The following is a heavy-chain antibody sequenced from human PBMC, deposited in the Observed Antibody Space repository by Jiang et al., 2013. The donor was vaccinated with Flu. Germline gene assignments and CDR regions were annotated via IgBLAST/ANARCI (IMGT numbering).Heavy chain of an antibody. CDR1: GGSISSSSYY. D-gene: IGHD2-15*01. CDR3: ARDPSDDCSGGSCYSSDSFDI. Sequence: LVKPSETLSLTCTVSGGSISSSSYYWGWIRQPPGKGLEWIGSIYYSGSTYYNPPLKSRVTISVDTSKNQFSLKLSSVTAADTAVYYCARDPSDDCSGGSCYSSDSFDIWGQGTMVTVSS. J-gene: IGHJ3*02. V-gene: IGHV4-39*07. CDR2: IYYSGST.